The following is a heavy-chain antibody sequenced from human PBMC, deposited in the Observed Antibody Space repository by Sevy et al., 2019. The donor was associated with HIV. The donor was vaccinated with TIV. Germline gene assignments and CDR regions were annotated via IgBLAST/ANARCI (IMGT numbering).Heavy chain of an antibody. CDR3: AREAGGYDYDYGMDV. Sequence: SETLSLTCSVSGGTIVSSGHYWGWIRQTPGKGMEWIGSIYYNGQTYYNPSLNSRLTISIDTSKNQFSLNLSSVTAADTAIYCCAREAGGYDYDYGMDVWGQGTTVTVSS. J-gene: IGHJ6*02. D-gene: IGHD5-12*01. CDR2: IYYNGQT. CDR1: GGTIVSSGHY. V-gene: IGHV4-39*02.